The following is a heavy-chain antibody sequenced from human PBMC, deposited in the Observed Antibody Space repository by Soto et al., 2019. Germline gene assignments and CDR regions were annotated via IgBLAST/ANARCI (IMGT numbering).Heavy chain of an antibody. V-gene: IGHV3-21*01. CDR2: ISSSSSYI. CDR3: ARTKAAAGTLGAFDI. D-gene: IGHD6-13*01. J-gene: IGHJ3*02. Sequence: GSLRLSCAASGFTFSIYSMNWVRQAPGKGLEWVSSISSSSSYIYYADSVKGRFTISRDNAKNSLYLQMNSLRAEDTAMYYYARTKAAAGTLGAFDIWGQGTMVTVSS. CDR1: GFTFSIYS.